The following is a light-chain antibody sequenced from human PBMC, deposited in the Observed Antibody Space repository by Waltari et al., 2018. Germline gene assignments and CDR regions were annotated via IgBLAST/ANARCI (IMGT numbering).Light chain of an antibody. V-gene: IGKV3-15*01. CDR3: QQYNNWPYT. Sequence: IVMTQSPATLSVSPGRRATLSCRASESVGNNFAWYQQKPGQAPRLLRYGASSRATGTPARFSASGSRTEFVLTISSLQSEDSAVYYCQQYNNWPYTFGQGTKLEIK. J-gene: IGKJ2*01. CDR2: GAS. CDR1: ESVGNN.